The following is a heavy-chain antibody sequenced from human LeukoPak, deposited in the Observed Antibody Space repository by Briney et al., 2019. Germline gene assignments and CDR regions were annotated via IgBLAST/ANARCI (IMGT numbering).Heavy chain of an antibody. J-gene: IGHJ3*02. V-gene: IGHV4-4*07. CDR1: GGSISSYY. Sequence: SETLSLICTVSGGSISSYYWSWIRQPAGKGLEWIGRIYTSGSTNYNPSLKSRVTMSVGTSKNQFSLKLSSVTAADTAVYFCARDMIVGGLGAFDIWGQGTIVTVSS. CDR2: IYTSGST. CDR3: ARDMIVGGLGAFDI. D-gene: IGHD3-22*01.